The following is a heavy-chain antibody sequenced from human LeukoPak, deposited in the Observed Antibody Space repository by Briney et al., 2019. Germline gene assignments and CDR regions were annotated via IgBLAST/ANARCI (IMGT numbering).Heavy chain of an antibody. Sequence: PSETLSLTCDVVDGTFTFYYWSWIRQRPGKGLEWIGESGQRGGANYNPSLRTRVIISVEASSNQISLKMTSVTAADTAVYYCARGRGHSYGLWGQGKLVIVSS. D-gene: IGHD5-18*01. V-gene: IGHV4-34*01. CDR3: ARGRGHSYGL. J-gene: IGHJ4*02. CDR2: SGQRGGA. CDR1: DGTFTFYY.